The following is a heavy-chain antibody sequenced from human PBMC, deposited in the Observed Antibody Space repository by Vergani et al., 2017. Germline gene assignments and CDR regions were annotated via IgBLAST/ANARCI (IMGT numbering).Heavy chain of an antibody. Sequence: EVQLLQSGAEVKKPGESLRISCKGSGYSFTSYWISWVRQMPGKGLEWMGRIDPSDSYTNYSPSFQGHVTISADKSISTAYLQWSSLKASDTAMYYCARDYYDSSGYYNWFDPWGQGTLVTVSS. J-gene: IGHJ5*02. V-gene: IGHV5-10-1*03. D-gene: IGHD3-22*01. CDR1: GYSFTSYW. CDR2: IDPSDSYT. CDR3: ARDYYDSSGYYNWFDP.